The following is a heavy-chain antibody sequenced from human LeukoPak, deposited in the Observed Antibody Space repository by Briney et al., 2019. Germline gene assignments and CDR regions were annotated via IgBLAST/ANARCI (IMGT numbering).Heavy chain of an antibody. V-gene: IGHV1-3*01. Sequence: ASVKVSCKASGYTFTSYAMHWVRQASGQRLEWMGWINAGNGNTKYSQKFQGRVTITRDTSASTAYMELSSLRSEDTAVYYCASMVRGVNDFDYWGQGTLVTVSS. CDR2: INAGNGNT. D-gene: IGHD3-10*01. J-gene: IGHJ4*02. CDR3: ASMVRGVNDFDY. CDR1: GYTFTSYA.